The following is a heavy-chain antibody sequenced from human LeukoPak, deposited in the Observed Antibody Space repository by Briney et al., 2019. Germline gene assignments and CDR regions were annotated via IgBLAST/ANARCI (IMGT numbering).Heavy chain of an antibody. Sequence: ASVKVSCKASGYTFTNYGIGWVRQAPGQGLEWMGWINTYNGNTNNAQNFQDRVTMTADTSTSTAYLEMRGLRSDDTAVYYCARATTVTTWLCLAYWGQGTLVTVSS. D-gene: IGHD4-17*01. V-gene: IGHV1-18*01. J-gene: IGHJ4*02. CDR1: GYTFTNYG. CDR3: ARATTVTTWLCLAY. CDR2: INTYNGNT.